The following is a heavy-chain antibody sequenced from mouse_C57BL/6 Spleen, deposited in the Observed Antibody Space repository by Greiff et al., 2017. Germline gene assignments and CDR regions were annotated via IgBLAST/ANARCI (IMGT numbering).Heavy chain of an antibody. CDR1: GYSITSGYY. V-gene: IGHV3-6*01. CDR3: ARDGYRYAMDY. D-gene: IGHD2-2*01. Sequence: EVKLLESGPGLVKPSQSLSLTCSVTGYSITSGYYWNWIRQFPGNKLEWMGYISYEGSNNYNPSLKNRISITRDTSKNQFFLKLNSVTTEDTATYYCARDGYRYAMDYWGQGTSVTVSS. CDR2: ISYEGSN. J-gene: IGHJ4*01.